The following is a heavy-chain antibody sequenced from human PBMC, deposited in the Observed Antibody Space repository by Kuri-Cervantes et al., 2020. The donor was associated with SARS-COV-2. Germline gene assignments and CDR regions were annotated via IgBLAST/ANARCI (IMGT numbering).Heavy chain of an antibody. Sequence: SETLSLTCTVSGGSVSSGSYYWSWIRQPPGKGLEWIGYIYYSGSTNYNPSLKSRVTISVGTSKNQFSLKLSSVTAADTAVYYCARDPTIFGVASGAFDIWGQGTMVTVSS. CDR1: GGSVSSGSYY. D-gene: IGHD3-3*01. V-gene: IGHV4-61*01. J-gene: IGHJ3*02. CDR2: IYYSGST. CDR3: ARDPTIFGVASGAFDI.